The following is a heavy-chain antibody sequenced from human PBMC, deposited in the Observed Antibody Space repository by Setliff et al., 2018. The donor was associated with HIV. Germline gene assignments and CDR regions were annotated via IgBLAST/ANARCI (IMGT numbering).Heavy chain of an antibody. J-gene: IGHJ4*02. CDR1: GFTFRSYE. V-gene: IGHV3-48*03. Sequence: TGGSLRLSCAASGFTFRSYEMNWVRQAPGKGLEWVSYISSGGGTIYYADSVKGRFTISRDNAKNSLYLQMNSLRAEDTAVYYCARVSRQWLVPDYWGQGTLVTVSS. CDR3: ARVSRQWLVPDY. D-gene: IGHD6-19*01. CDR2: ISSGGGTI.